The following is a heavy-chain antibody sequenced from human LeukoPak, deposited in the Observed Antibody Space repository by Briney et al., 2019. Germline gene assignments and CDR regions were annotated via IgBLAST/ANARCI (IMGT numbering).Heavy chain of an antibody. CDR3: ARDLVVAATRSLDY. V-gene: IGHV1-3*01. CDR1: GYTFTSYA. Sequence: ASVKVSCKASGYTFTSYAMHWVRQAPGQRLEWMGWINAGNGNTKYSQKFQGRVTITRDTSASTAYMELSSLRSEDTAVYYCARDLVVAATRSLDYWGQGTLVTVSS. D-gene: IGHD2-15*01. CDR2: INAGNGNT. J-gene: IGHJ4*02.